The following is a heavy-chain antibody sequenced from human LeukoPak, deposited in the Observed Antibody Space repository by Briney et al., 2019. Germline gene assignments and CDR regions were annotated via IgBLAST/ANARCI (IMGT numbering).Heavy chain of an antibody. CDR2: IIPIFGTA. V-gene: IGHV1-69*13. CDR1: GGTFSSYA. J-gene: IGHJ4*02. CDR3: VRKRLGYCSGGSCPLDY. Sequence: ASVKVSCKASGGTFSSYAISWVRQAPGQGLEWMGGIIPIFGTANYAQKFQGRVTITADESTSTAYMELSSLRSEDTAVYYCVRKRLGYCSGGSCPLDYWGQGTLVTVSS. D-gene: IGHD2-15*01.